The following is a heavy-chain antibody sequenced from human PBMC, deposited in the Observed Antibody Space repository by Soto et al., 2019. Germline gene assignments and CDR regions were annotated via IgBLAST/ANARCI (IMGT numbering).Heavy chain of an antibody. D-gene: IGHD3-9*01. CDR1: GRSMSGYY. CDR3: AREDYYDTGYYVV. Sequence: ETLSLTCTVSGRSMSGYYWSWIRQPAGERLEWIGRIYTSGTTDFNPSLKGRVTMSVDTSKNQFSLKLTSVTAADTALYYCAREDYYDTGYYVVWGQGTQVTVSS. CDR2: IYTSGTT. J-gene: IGHJ4*02. V-gene: IGHV4-4*07.